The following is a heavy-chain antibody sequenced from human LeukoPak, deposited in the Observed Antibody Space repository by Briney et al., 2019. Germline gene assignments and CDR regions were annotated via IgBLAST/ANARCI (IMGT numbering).Heavy chain of an antibody. J-gene: IGHJ2*01. D-gene: IGHD5/OR15-5a*01. Sequence: SETLSLTCTVSGGSISSYYWSWIRRPPGKGLEWIGYIYSSGSTNYNPSLKSRVTISVDTSKNQFSLKLSSVTAADTAVYYCARDNRIVSRLDWYFDLWGRGTLVTVSS. CDR3: ARDNRIVSRLDWYFDL. CDR1: GGSISSYY. V-gene: IGHV4-59*01. CDR2: IYSSGST.